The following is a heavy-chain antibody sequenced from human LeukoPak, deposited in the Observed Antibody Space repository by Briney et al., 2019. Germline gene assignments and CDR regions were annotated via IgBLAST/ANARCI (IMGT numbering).Heavy chain of an antibody. CDR1: GGTFSSYA. D-gene: IGHD5-24*01. CDR3: ARVRQSDDAFDI. J-gene: IGHJ3*02. CDR2: IIPIFGTA. Sequence: SVKVSCKASGGTFSSYAFSWVRQAPGQGLEWMGGIIPIFGTANYAQKFQGRVTITADESTSTAYMELSSLRSEDTAVYYCARVRQSDDAFDIWGQGTMVTVSS. V-gene: IGHV1-69*13.